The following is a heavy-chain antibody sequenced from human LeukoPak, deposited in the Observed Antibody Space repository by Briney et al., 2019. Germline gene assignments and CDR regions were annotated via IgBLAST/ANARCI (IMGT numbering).Heavy chain of an antibody. V-gene: IGHV1-46*01. CDR2: INPSGGST. D-gene: IGHD1-26*01. J-gene: IGHJ3*02. CDR1: GYTFTSYY. Sequence: AASVKVSCKASGYTFTSYYMHWVRQAPGQGLEWMGIINPSGGSTSYAQKFQGRVTMTRDMSTSTVYMELSSLRSEDTAVYYCAREVGALLRPSAFDIWGQGTMVTVSS. CDR3: AREVGALLRPSAFDI.